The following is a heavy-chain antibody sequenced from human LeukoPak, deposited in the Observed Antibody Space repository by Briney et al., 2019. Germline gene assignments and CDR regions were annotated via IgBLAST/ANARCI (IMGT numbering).Heavy chain of an antibody. CDR3: ARDRAANQDWVEFDP. Sequence: PGGSLRLSCAVSGFRVSDYYMSWVRQAPGKGLEWVGLIRDSGEAFYADFARGRFAISRDESENTLHPQMNSLRVEDTAVYFCARDRAANQDWVEFDPWGQGTPVIVSS. V-gene: IGHV3-66*03. D-gene: IGHD3/OR15-3a*01. CDR2: IRDSGEA. J-gene: IGHJ5*02. CDR1: GFRVSDYY.